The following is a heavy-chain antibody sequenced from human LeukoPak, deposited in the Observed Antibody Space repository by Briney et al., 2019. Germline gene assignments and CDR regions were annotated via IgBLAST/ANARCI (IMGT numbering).Heavy chain of an antibody. D-gene: IGHD4/OR15-4a*01. CDR3: ARHHFGANQYYFDC. CDR1: GFIFSDYY. V-gene: IGHV3-23*01. Sequence: PGGSLRLSCAATGFIFSDYYMSWIRQAPGKGLEWVSAIGGSGGSTSYADSVKGRFTISRDNSKNTLSLQMNSLRAEDTGIYYCARHHFGANQYYFDCWGQGTLVTVSS. J-gene: IGHJ4*02. CDR2: IGGSGGST.